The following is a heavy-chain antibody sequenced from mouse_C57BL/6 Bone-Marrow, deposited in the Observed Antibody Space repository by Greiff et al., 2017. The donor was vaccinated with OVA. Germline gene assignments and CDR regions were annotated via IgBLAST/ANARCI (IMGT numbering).Heavy chain of an antibody. D-gene: IGHD1-1*01. CDR3: DRRESYYGSSLWYFEV. V-gene: IGHV8-12*01. Sequence: QVQLKESGPGLLQFSQTLSLTCSFSGFSLSTSGLSVSWIRQPSGKGLAWLAQIYLDDDKRYYPSLKSRLTISKDTSRNQVFLKITSVDTADTATYYCDRRESYYGSSLWYFEVWGTGTTVTGSS. J-gene: IGHJ1*03. CDR1: GFSLSTSGLS. CDR2: IYLDDDK.